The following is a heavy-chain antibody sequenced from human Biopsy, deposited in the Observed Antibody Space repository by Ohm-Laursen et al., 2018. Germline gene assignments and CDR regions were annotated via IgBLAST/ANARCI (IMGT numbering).Heavy chain of an antibody. D-gene: IGHD2/OR15-2a*01. V-gene: IGHV4-4*07. Sequence: SDTLSLTWTVSGGYISHYYWTWIRQPAGQGLEWIGRIYITGETDYNPSLKSRVTISVDTSKNQFSLRLNSVTAADTAVYYCARATNSTGWPYYYFYGMDVWGQGTTVTASS. CDR2: IYITGET. CDR1: GGYISHYY. CDR3: ARATNSTGWPYYYFYGMDV. J-gene: IGHJ6*02.